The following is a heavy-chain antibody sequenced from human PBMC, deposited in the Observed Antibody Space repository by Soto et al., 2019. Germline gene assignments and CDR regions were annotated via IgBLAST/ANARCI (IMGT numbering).Heavy chain of an antibody. J-gene: IGHJ6*02. Sequence: GGSLRLSCAASGFTFSSYGMHWVRQAPGKGLEWVAVISYDGSNKYYADSVKGRFTISRDNSKNTLYLQMNSLRAEDTAVYYCTRRMVLAGPLQRGGYYYGMDVWGQGTMVTVSS. V-gene: IGHV3-30*03. CDR1: GFTFSSYG. D-gene: IGHD2-15*01. CDR3: TRRMVLAGPLQRGGYYYGMDV. CDR2: ISYDGSNK.